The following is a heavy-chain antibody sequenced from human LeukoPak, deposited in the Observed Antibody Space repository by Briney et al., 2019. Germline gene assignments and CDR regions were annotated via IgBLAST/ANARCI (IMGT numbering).Heavy chain of an antibody. CDR2: IYYSGST. Sequence: SETLSLTCTVSGGSISSSSYYWGWIRQPPGKGLEWIGSIYYSGSTYYNPSLKSRVTISVDTSKNQFSLKLSSVTAADTAVYYCARDIYAAAGRNLFDYWGQGTLVTVSS. J-gene: IGHJ4*02. CDR1: GGSISSSSYY. CDR3: ARDIYAAAGRNLFDY. D-gene: IGHD6-13*01. V-gene: IGHV4-39*07.